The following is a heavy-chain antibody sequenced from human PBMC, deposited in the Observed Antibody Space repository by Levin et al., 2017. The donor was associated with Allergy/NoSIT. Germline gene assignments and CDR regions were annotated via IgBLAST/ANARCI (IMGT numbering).Heavy chain of an antibody. Sequence: GGSLRLSCAASGFTFSSYAMHWVRQAPGKGLEWVAVISYDGSNKYYADSVKGRFTISRDNSKNTLYLQMNSLRAEDTAVYYCARDPTYCGGDCYSGETRNYFDYWGQGTLVTVSS. D-gene: IGHD2-21*02. V-gene: IGHV3-30*04. CDR2: ISYDGSNK. CDR1: GFTFSSYA. CDR3: ARDPTYCGGDCYSGETRNYFDY. J-gene: IGHJ4*02.